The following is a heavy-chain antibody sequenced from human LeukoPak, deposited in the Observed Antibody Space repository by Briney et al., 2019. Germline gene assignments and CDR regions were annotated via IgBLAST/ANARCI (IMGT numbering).Heavy chain of an antibody. CDR2: INHSGST. CDR1: GGSFSGYY. Sequence: SETLSLTCAVYGGSFSGYYWSWIRQPPGKGLEWIGEINHSGSTNYNPSLKSRVTISVDTSKNQFSLKLSSVTAADTAVYYCARVRGYYYYGMDVWGQGITVTVSS. CDR3: ARVRGYYYYGMDV. D-gene: IGHD3-10*01. V-gene: IGHV4-34*01. J-gene: IGHJ6*02.